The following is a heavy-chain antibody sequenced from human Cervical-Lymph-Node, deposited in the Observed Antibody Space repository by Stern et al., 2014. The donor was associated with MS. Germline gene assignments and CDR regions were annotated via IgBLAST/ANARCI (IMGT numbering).Heavy chain of an antibody. CDR1: GYTFTTYG. CDR2: ISADRGNT. D-gene: IGHD2-8*01. V-gene: IGHV1-18*01. Sequence: QVQLVQSGTEVKKPGASVLVSCKASGYTFTTYGINWVRQAPGQGLEWMGWISADRGNTKYAQKFQDRVTMTRDTTTGTAYMEVRSLRSEVTAVYYCARDKMHAFDYWGQGTQVTVPS. CDR3: ARDKMHAFDY. J-gene: IGHJ4*02.